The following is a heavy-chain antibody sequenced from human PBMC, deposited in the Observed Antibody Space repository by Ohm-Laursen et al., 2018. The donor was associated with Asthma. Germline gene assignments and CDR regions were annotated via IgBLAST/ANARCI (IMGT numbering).Heavy chain of an antibody. J-gene: IGHJ4*02. V-gene: IGHV3-30*03. CDR2: ISFDGSKK. Sequence: SLRLSCTASGLTFNANAFHWVRQAPGKGLEWVAIISFDGSKKYYAESVKGRFTISGDKSKNTVSLQMNSQKSEDTAVYYCARVPPSMFTIDYWGQGTLVTVSS. D-gene: IGHD3-10*01. CDR1: GLTFNANA. CDR3: ARVPPSMFTIDY.